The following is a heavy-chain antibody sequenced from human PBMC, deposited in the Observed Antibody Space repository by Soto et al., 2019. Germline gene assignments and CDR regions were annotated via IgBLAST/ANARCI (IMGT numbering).Heavy chain of an antibody. CDR1: GGSISSSNW. CDR2: IYHSGST. Sequence: PSETLSLTCAVSGGSISSSNWGSWVRQPPGKGLEWIGEIYHSGSTNYNPSLKSRVTISVDKSKNQFSLKLSSVTAADTAVYYCARGGEARPLHWFDPWGQGTLVTVSS. CDR3: ARGGEARPLHWFDP. V-gene: IGHV4-4*02. D-gene: IGHD6-6*01. J-gene: IGHJ5*02.